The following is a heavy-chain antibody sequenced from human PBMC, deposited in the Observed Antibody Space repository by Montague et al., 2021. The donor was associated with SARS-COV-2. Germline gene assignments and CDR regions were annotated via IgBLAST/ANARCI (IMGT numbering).Heavy chain of an antibody. J-gene: IGHJ6*02. D-gene: IGHD2-2*01. V-gene: IGHV4-59*01. CDR1: GGSISSYY. CDR2: ISYRGGT. Sequence: SETLSLTCTVSGGSISSYYWSWIRQPPPRGLQWIGYISYRGGTNYNPSLHSRVTISVDTSKNHFTLRLRSVTAADTAVYYCANFRRTQLLFGTLYYGMDVWGQGTMVTVSS. CDR3: ANFRRTQLLFGTLYYGMDV.